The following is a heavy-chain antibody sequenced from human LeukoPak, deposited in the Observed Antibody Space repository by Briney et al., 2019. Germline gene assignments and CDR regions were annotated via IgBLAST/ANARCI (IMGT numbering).Heavy chain of an antibody. V-gene: IGHV4-4*07. Sequence: KTSETLSLTCTVSGGSISGYYWSWIRQPAGKGLEWIGRIYSGGNTNYNPSLKSRVTMSVDTSKHQFSLKLSSVPAADTAVYYCARGEYDYVWGSYQIFDYWGQGTLVTVSS. CDR1: GGSISGYY. J-gene: IGHJ4*02. CDR2: IYSGGNT. D-gene: IGHD3-16*02. CDR3: ARGEYDYVWGSYQIFDY.